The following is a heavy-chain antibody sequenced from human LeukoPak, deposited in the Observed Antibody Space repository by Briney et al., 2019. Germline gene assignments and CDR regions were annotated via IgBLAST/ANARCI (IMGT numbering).Heavy chain of an antibody. V-gene: IGHV4-30-4*01. J-gene: IGHJ6*02. CDR3: ASAAVDYDILTGSYYYYGMDV. D-gene: IGHD3-9*01. CDR2: IYYSGST. CDR1: GGSISSGDYY. Sequence: SQTLSLTCTVSGGSISSGDYYWSWIRQPPGKGLEWIGYIYYSGSTYYNPSLKSRVTISVDTSKNQFSLKLSSVTAADTAVYYCASAAVDYDILTGSYYYYGMDVWGQGTTVTVSS.